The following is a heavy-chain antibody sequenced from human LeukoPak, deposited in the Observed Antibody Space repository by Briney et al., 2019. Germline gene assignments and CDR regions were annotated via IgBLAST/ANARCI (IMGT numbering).Heavy chain of an antibody. CDR1: GGSFSGYY. V-gene: IGHV4-34*01. J-gene: IGHJ3*02. Sequence: PSETLSLTCAVYGGSFSGYYWSWIRQPPGKGLEWIGEINHSGSTNYNPSLKSRVTISVDTSKNQFSLKLSSVTAADTAVYYCARLEALSDAFDIWGQGTMVTVSS. D-gene: IGHD1-1*01. CDR3: ARLEALSDAFDI. CDR2: INHSGST.